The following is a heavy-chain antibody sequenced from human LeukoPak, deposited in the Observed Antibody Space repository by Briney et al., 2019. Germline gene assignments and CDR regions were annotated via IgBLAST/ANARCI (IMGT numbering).Heavy chain of an antibody. Sequence: SETLSLTCTVSGGSISSSSYYWGWIRQPPGKGLEWIGSIYHSGSTYYNPSLKSRVTISVDTSKNQFSLQVYSVTAADTAVYYCARDPPAGTSPYRGQGTLVSVSS. CDR1: GGSISSSSYY. CDR3: ARDPPAGTSPY. CDR2: IYHSGST. D-gene: IGHD1-7*01. V-gene: IGHV4-39*07. J-gene: IGHJ4*02.